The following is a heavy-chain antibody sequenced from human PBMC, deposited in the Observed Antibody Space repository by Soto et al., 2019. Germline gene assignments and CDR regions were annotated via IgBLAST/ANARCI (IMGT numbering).Heavy chain of an antibody. CDR2: ISYSENT. CDR1: GGSITIDSYF. D-gene: IGHD3-9*01. CDR3: VRFWPPPDYNILTIYTDAFDY. V-gene: IGHV4-39*01. J-gene: IGHJ4*02. Sequence: QLQLQESGPGLVKPSETLSLTCSVSGGSITIDSYFWGWIRQSPEKGLEWIASISYSENTYYNPTRKSRVSISVDTSKSHFSLRLSSVTAADAAVYYCVRFWPPPDYNILTIYTDAFDYWGQGTLVTVSS.